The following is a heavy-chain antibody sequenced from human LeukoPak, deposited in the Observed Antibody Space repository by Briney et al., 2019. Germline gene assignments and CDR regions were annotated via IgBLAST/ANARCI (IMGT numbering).Heavy chain of an antibody. CDR3: ARDRDREFRGAHPFDP. CDR2: IRYDGSNK. J-gene: IGHJ5*02. CDR1: GFTFSSYG. Sequence: PGGSLRLSCAASGFTFSSYGMHWVRQAPGKGLEWVAFIRYDGSNKYYADSVKGRFTISRDSAKNSLYLQMNSLRAEDTAVYYCARDRDREFRGAHPFDPWGQGTLVTVSS. V-gene: IGHV3-30*02. D-gene: IGHD3-10*01.